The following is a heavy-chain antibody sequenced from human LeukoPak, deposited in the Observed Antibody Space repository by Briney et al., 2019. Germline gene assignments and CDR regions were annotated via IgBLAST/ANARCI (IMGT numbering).Heavy chain of an antibody. CDR3: ATYSGPDKWDASDM. J-gene: IGHJ3*02. V-gene: IGHV3-7*01. D-gene: IGHD1-26*01. CDR2: IRVDGSTE. Sequence: PGGSLRLSCAASGFTFSSYAMTWVRQAPGKALEWVATIRVDGSTEYPVDSMKGRFTISRDNAKNSLHLQMNSLRAEDTAVYYCATYSGPDKWDASDMWGQGTLVTVSS. CDR1: GFTFSSYA.